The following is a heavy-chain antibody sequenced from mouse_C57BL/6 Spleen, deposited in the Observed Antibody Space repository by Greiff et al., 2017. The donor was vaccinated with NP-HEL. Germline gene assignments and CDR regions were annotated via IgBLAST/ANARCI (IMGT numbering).Heavy chain of an antibody. CDR2: IYPGDGDT. D-gene: IGHD2-3*01. Sequence: VQLVESGAELVKPGASVKISCKASGYAFSSYWMNWVKQRPGKGLEWIGQIYPGDGDTTYNGKFKGKATLTADKSSSTAYMQLSSRTAEDSAVYFCGRWRYGYYDGLVDYWGQGTTLTVSS. J-gene: IGHJ2*01. CDR1: GYAFSSYW. V-gene: IGHV1-80*01. CDR3: GRWRYGYYDGLVDY.